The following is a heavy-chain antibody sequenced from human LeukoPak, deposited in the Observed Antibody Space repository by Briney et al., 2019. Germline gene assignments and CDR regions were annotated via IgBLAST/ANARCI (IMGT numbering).Heavy chain of an antibody. CDR1: GGSISSYH. CDR2: IYYSGST. V-gene: IGHV4-59*01. J-gene: IGHJ2*01. Sequence: PSETLSLTCTVSGGSISSYHWSWIRQPPGKGLEWIGYIYYSGSTNYNPSLKSRVTISVDTSKNQFSLKLSSVTAADTAVYYCARDRKTDGGISNWYFDLWGRGTLVTVSS. CDR3: ARDRKTDGGISNWYFDL. D-gene: IGHD4-23*01.